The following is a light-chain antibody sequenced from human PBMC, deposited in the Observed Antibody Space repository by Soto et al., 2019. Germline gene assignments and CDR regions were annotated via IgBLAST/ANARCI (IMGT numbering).Light chain of an antibody. Sequence: DIQLTQSPSFLSASVGDRVTITCRATQGMSSNLAWYQQRPGKAPKLLIYAASTLQSGVPSRFSGSGSGTEFTLTISSLQPEDFATYYCQQVHKYGFTFGPGTKVDIK. CDR1: QGMSSN. J-gene: IGKJ3*01. CDR3: QQVHKYGFT. V-gene: IGKV1-9*01. CDR2: AAS.